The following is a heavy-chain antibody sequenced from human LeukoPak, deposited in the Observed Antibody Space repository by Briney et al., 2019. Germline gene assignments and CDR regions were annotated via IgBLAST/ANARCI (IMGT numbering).Heavy chain of an antibody. Sequence: SETLSLTCTVSGGSISSYYWSWIRQPPGKGLEWIGYIYTSGSTNYNPSLKSRVTISVDTSKNQFSLKLSSVTAADTAVYYCARGPLYYYGSGSYFDYWGQGTLVTVSS. J-gene: IGHJ4*02. CDR1: GGSISSYY. V-gene: IGHV4-4*09. CDR2: IYTSGST. D-gene: IGHD3-10*01. CDR3: ARGPLYYYGSGSYFDY.